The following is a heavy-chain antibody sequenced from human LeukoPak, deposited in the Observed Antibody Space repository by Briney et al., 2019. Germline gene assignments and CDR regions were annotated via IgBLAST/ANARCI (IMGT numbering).Heavy chain of an antibody. CDR2: INHSGST. CDR1: GGSFSGYY. CDR3: ARGRXFGGVIXXXWFDP. Sequence: SETLSLTCAVYGGSFSGYYWSWIRQPPGKGLEWIGEINHSGSTNYNPSLKSRVTISVDTSKNQFSLKLSSVTAADTAVYYCARGRXFGGVIXXXWFDPWGQGTLVTVSX. D-gene: IGHD3-16*02. V-gene: IGHV4-34*01. J-gene: IGHJ5*02.